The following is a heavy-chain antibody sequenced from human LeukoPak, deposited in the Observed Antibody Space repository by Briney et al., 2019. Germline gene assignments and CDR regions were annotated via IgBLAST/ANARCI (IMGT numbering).Heavy chain of an antibody. D-gene: IGHD6-6*01. V-gene: IGHV3-30*18. Sequence: SCKVSGYSLTEFSMHWVRQAPGKGLEWVAVISYDGSNKYYADSVKGRFTISRDNSKNTLYLQMSSLRAEDTAVYYCAKEGSSSSWDYWGQGTLVTVSS. J-gene: IGHJ4*02. CDR1: GYSLTEFS. CDR2: ISYDGSNK. CDR3: AKEGSSSSWDY.